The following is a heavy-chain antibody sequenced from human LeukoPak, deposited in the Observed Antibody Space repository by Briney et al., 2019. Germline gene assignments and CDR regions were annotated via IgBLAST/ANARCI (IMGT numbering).Heavy chain of an antibody. CDR1: GGSISSSSYF. V-gene: IGHV4-61*05. CDR2: IYYSGST. D-gene: IGHD2-15*01. CDR3: ARGTVVVAATAHWFDP. Sequence: SETLSLTCTVSGGSISSSSYFWGWIRQPPGKGLEWIGYIYYSGSTNYNPSLKSRVTISVDTSKNQFSLKLSSVTAADTAVYYCARGTVVVAATAHWFDPWGQGTLVTVSS. J-gene: IGHJ5*02.